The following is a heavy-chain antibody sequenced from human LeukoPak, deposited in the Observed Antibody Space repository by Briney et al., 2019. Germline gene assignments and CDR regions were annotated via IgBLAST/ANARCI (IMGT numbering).Heavy chain of an antibody. V-gene: IGHV4-34*01. CDR1: GGSFSGYY. CDR2: INHSGST. Sequence: SETLSLTCAVYGGSFSGYYWSWIRQPPGKGLEWIGEINHSGSTNYNPSLKSRVTISVDTSKNQFSLKLSSVTAADTAVYYCASEQQLVLRAWGQGTMVTVSS. D-gene: IGHD6-13*01. CDR3: ASEQQLVLRA. J-gene: IGHJ3*01.